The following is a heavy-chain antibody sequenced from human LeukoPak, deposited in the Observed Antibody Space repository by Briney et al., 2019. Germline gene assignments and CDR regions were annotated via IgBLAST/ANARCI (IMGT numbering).Heavy chain of an antibody. CDR3: AREWQGGIAAAGTRIEGDY. J-gene: IGHJ4*02. D-gene: IGHD6-13*01. CDR1: GFSVSGYW. CDR2: IKQDGSEK. Sequence: GGSLRLSCAVSGFSVSGYWMTWVRQAPGKGLEWVANIKQDGSEKNYVDSVKGRFTISRDNAENSLFLQMNSLRVEDTVVYYCAREWQGGIAAAGTRIEGDYWGQGTLVAVSS. V-gene: IGHV3-7*01.